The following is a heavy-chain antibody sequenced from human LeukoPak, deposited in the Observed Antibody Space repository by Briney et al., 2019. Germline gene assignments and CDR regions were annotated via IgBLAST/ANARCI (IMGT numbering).Heavy chain of an antibody. J-gene: IGHJ5*02. CDR1: GFTFSNYA. V-gene: IGHV1-46*01. CDR2: INPSGGST. Sequence: ASVKVSCKASGFTFSNYAFSWVRQAPGQGLEWMGIINPSGGSTSYAQKFQGRVTMTRDTSTSTVYMELSSLRSEDTAVYYCASSRWSYSSSWYGNWFDPWGQGTLVTVSS. CDR3: ASSRWSYSSSWYGNWFDP. D-gene: IGHD6-13*01.